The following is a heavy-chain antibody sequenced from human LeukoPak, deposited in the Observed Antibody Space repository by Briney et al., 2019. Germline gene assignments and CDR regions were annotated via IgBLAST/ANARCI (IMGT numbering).Heavy chain of an antibody. CDR1: GGTFSSYA. V-gene: IGHV1-69*13. CDR2: IIPIFGTA. D-gene: IGHD6-13*01. CDR3: ARGLAEQLHPPFDY. Sequence: SVKVSCKPSGGTFSSYAISWVRQAPGRGLEWMGGIIPIFGTANYAQKFQGRVTITADESTSTAYMELSSLRSEDTAVYYCARGLAEQLHPPFDYWGQGTLVTVSS. J-gene: IGHJ4*02.